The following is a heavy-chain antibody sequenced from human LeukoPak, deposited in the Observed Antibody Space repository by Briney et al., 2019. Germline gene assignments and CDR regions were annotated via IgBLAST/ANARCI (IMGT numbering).Heavy chain of an antibody. J-gene: IGHJ4*02. CDR1: GGTFSSYA. D-gene: IGHD3/OR15-3a*01. V-gene: IGHV1-69*05. CDR3: ARFERWTGTVYLDY. Sequence: SVKVSCKASGGTFSSYAISWVRQAPGQGLEWMGGIIPIFGTANYAQKLQGRVTMTTDTSTSTAYMELRSLRSDDTAVYYCARFERWTGTVYLDYWGQGTLVTVSS. CDR2: IIPIFGTA.